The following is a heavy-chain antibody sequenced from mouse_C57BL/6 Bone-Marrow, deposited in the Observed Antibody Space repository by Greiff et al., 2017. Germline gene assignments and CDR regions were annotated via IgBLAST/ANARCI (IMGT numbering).Heavy chain of an antibody. V-gene: IGHV5-16*01. Sequence: EVKLVESEGGLVQPGSSMKLSCTASGFTFSDYYMAWVRQVPEKGLEWVANINYDGSSTYYLDSLKSRFIISRDNAKNILYLHRSSLKSEDTATYYCARDDYYGSSPYWYFDVWGTGTTVTVSS. J-gene: IGHJ1*03. CDR1: GFTFSDYY. CDR3: ARDDYYGSSPYWYFDV. D-gene: IGHD1-1*01. CDR2: INYDGSST.